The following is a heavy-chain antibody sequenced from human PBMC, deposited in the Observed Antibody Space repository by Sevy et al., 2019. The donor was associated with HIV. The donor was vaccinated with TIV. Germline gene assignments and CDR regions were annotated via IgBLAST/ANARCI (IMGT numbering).Heavy chain of an antibody. J-gene: IGHJ3*02. CDR1: GFTVVSYA. CDR2: IYGSGSTT. V-gene: IGHV3-23*01. D-gene: IGHD3-22*01. Sequence: GGSLRLSCKPSGFTVVSYAMNWVRQAPGKGLEWVSTIYGSGSTTYHANSLRGRFSISRDDSKNTLYLQMKSLKTEDTAVYYCAGGRFDSSGSFDAFDIWGQGTMVTVSS. CDR3: AGGRFDSSGSFDAFDI.